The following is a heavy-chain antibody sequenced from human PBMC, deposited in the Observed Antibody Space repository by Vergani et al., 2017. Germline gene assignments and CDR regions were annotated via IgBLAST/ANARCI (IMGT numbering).Heavy chain of an antibody. Sequence: EVQLVESGGGLVKPGGSLRLSCAASAFTFSSYSMNWVRQAPGKGLEWVSSITSRCSYGYYADSVKGRFTISRDNAKNSLYLQMNSLRAEDTAVYYCARGANWNYFGSGYYMDVWGKGTTVTVSS. CDR3: ARGANWNYFGSGYYMDV. V-gene: IGHV3-21*01. CDR2: ITSRCSYG. D-gene: IGHD1-7*01. CDR1: AFTFSSYS. J-gene: IGHJ6*03.